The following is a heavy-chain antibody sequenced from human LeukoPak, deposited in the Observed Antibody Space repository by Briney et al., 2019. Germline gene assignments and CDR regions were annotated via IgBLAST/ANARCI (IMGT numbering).Heavy chain of an antibody. Sequence: GGSLRLSYAASGLTGSHNYVSWVRQAPGKGLEWVSAIHTSGDTCYADSVKGRFTISRDNSKNTLYLQMNSLRAEDTAVYYCAKDRYSSSSGYYFDYWGQGTLVTVSS. V-gene: IGHV3-53*01. CDR3: AKDRYSSSSGYYFDY. CDR2: IHTSGDT. D-gene: IGHD6-6*01. J-gene: IGHJ4*02. CDR1: GLTGSHNY.